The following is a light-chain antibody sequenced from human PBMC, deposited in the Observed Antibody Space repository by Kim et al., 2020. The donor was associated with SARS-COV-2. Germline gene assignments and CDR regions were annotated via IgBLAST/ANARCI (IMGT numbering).Light chain of an antibody. CDR3: QQRVNWPLT. V-gene: IGKV3-11*01. J-gene: IGKJ1*01. CDR1: QSVGNS. CDR2: DAF. Sequence: PGERATLSCRASQSVGNSFAWYQQKPGQAPRLLIYDAFSRASGVPARFSGSGSGTDFSLTITSLEPEDFAFYYCQQRVNWPLTFGQGTKVDIK.